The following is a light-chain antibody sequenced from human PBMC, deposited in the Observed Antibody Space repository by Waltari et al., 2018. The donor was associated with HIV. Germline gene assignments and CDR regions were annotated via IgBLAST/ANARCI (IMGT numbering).Light chain of an antibody. CDR1: SPNIGTNY. J-gene: IGLJ2*01. CDR2: ETS. CDR3: GTWDDSLGAVV. V-gene: IGLV1-51*02. Sequence: QSVLTQPPSVSAAPGQTVPLPCPGTSPNIGTNYVSWYHQVPGTTPKLLIYETSKRPSGIPDRFSGSKSGTSATLGITGVQTADEADYYCGTWDDSLGAVVFGGGTRVTV.